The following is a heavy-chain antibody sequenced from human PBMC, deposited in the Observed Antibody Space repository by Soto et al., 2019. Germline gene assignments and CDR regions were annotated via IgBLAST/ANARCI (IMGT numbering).Heavy chain of an antibody. J-gene: IGHJ5*02. CDR2: ISGSGGST. CDR1: GFTFSSYA. D-gene: IGHD3-3*01. CDR3: AKDNHYDFWSGYLFDP. Sequence: PGGSLRLSCAASGFTFSSYAMSWVRQAPGKGLEWVSAISGSGGSTYYADSVKGRFTISRDNSKNTLYLQMNSLRAEDTAVYYCAKDNHYDFWSGYLFDPWGQGTLVTVSS. V-gene: IGHV3-23*01.